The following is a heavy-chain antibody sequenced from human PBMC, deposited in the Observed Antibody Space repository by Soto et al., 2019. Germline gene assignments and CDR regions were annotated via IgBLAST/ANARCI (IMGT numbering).Heavy chain of an antibody. Sequence: SETLSLTCTVSGGSISSYYWSWIRQPPGKGLEWIGYIYYSGSTNYNPSLKSRVTISVDTSKNQFSLKLSSVTAADTAVYYCARADSSGYYFFFDYWGQGTLVTVSS. CDR3: ARADSSGYYFFFDY. J-gene: IGHJ4*02. CDR1: GGSISSYY. V-gene: IGHV4-59*01. D-gene: IGHD3-22*01. CDR2: IYYSGST.